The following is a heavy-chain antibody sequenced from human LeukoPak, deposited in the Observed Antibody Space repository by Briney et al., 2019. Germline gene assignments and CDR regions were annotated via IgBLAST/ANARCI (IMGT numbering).Heavy chain of an antibody. CDR2: ISYDGSNK. CDR3: AGVDTAID. V-gene: IGHV3-30-3*01. CDR1: GFTFSSYA. J-gene: IGHJ4*02. D-gene: IGHD5-18*01. Sequence: SGGSLRLSCAASGFTFSSYAMHWVRQAPGKGLEWVAVISYDGSNKYYADSVKGRFTISRDNSKNTLYLQMNSLRAEDTAVYYCAGVDTAIDWGQGTLVTVSS.